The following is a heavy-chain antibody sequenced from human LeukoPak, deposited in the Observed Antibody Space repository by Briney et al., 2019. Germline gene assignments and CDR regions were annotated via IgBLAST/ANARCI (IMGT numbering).Heavy chain of an antibody. D-gene: IGHD2-15*01. Sequence: PSETLSLTCTVSGGSISSYYWSWIRQPAGKGLEWIGRIYTSGSTNYNPSLKSRVTMSVDTSKNQFSLKLSSVTAADTAVYYCARLNPTAATYYYYYMDVWGKGTTVTVSS. CDR2: IYTSGST. CDR1: GGSISSYY. J-gene: IGHJ6*03. V-gene: IGHV4-4*07. CDR3: ARLNPTAATYYYYYMDV.